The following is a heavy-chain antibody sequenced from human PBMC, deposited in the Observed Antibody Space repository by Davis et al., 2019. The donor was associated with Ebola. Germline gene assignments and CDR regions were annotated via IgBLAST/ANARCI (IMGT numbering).Heavy chain of an antibody. V-gene: IGHV1-46*01. D-gene: IGHD4-11*01. CDR1: GYTFPSYY. CDR2: INPSGGST. J-gene: IGHJ4*02. Sequence: ASVQVSCKASGYTFPSYYIHWVRQAPGQGLELMGLINPSGGSTSYAQKFQGRGTMTRDTSTSTVYMELISLRSEDTAVYYCARDQATVTTSYFDYWGQGTLVTVSS. CDR3: ARDQATVTTSYFDY.